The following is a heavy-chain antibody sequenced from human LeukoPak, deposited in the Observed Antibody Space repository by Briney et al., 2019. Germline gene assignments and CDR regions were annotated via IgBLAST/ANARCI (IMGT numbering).Heavy chain of an antibody. CDR2: IYHSGST. J-gene: IGHJ4*02. D-gene: IGHD3-3*01. CDR1: GGSFGGYY. V-gene: IGHV4-30-2*01. Sequence: SETLSLTCAVYGGSFGGYYWSWIRQPPGKGLEWIGYIYHSGSTYYNPSLKSRVTISVDRSKNQFSLKLSSVTAADTAVYYCARVVVGYDFWSGYYMPYYFDYWGQGTLVTVSS. CDR3: ARVVVGYDFWSGYYMPYYFDY.